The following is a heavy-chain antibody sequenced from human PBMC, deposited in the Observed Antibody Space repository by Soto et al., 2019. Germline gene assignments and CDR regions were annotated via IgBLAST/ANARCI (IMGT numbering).Heavy chain of an antibody. CDR2: TYYRSKWYN. J-gene: IGHJ6*02. CDR1: GDSVSSNSAA. D-gene: IGHD6-13*01. V-gene: IGHV6-1*01. Sequence: SQTLSLTCAFSGDSVSSNSAAWNWIRQSPSRGLEWLGRTYYRSKWYNDYAVSVKSRITINPDTSKNQFSLQLNSVTPEDTAVYYCAREGAAADLYYYYYGMDVWGQGTTVTVSS. CDR3: AREGAAADLYYYYYGMDV.